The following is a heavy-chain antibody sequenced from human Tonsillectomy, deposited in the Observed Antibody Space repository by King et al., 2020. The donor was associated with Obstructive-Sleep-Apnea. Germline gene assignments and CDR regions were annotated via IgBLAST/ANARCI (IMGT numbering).Heavy chain of an antibody. V-gene: IGHV3-7*03. J-gene: IGHJ4*02. D-gene: IGHD5-18*01. CDR3: ARVGWIQLWFVDY. CDR1: GFIFSSYL. Sequence: EVQLVESGGGLVQPGGSLRLSCAASGFIFSSYLMSWVRQAPGKGLEWGASIKPDGSEKYYLDSVEGRFTISRDNAKNSMYLQMNSLRAEDTAVYYCARVGWIQLWFVDYWGQGTLVTVSS. CDR2: IKPDGSEK.